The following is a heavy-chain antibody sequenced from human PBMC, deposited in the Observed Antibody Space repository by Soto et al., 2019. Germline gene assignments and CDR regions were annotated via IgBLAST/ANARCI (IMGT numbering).Heavy chain of an antibody. CDR2: ISSTSTSI. CDR1: GFIFSDYT. Sequence: GGSLRLSCAASGFIFSDYTMIWVRQAPGKGLEWVSYISSTSTSIYYADSVKGRFTISRDNARNSLYLQMNSLRDEDTAVYYCTRGRSDYFDYWGQGTLVTVSS. CDR3: TRGRSDYFDY. V-gene: IGHV3-48*02. J-gene: IGHJ4*02.